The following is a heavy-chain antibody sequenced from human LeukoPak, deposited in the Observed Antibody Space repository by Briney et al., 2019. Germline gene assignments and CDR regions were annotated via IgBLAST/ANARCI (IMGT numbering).Heavy chain of an antibody. CDR3: AREDILTGSNGGSDTFDF. CDR2: MNPNSGNA. Sequence: GASVKVSCKASGYTFTSYDINWVRQATGQGLEWMGWMNPNSGNAGYAQKFQGRVTMTRNTSISTVYMELSSLKSEDTAVYYCAREDILTGSNGGSDTFDFWGQGTVVTVSS. D-gene: IGHD3-9*01. J-gene: IGHJ3*01. V-gene: IGHV1-8*01. CDR1: GYTFTSYD.